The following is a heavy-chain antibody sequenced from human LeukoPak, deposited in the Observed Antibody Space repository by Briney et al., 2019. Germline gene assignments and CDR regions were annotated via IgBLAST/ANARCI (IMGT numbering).Heavy chain of an antibody. Sequence: SETLSLTCTVSGGSISSYYWSWIRQPSGKGLEWIGYIYYSGSTNYNPSLKSRVTISVDTSKNQFSLKLSSVTAADTAVYYCARQLYRDGYNTIDYWGQGTLVTVSS. V-gene: IGHV4-59*08. CDR1: GGSISSYY. CDR2: IYYSGST. D-gene: IGHD5-24*01. J-gene: IGHJ4*02. CDR3: ARQLYRDGYNTIDY.